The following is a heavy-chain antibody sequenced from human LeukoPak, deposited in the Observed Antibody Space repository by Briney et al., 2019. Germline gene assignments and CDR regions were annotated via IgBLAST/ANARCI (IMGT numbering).Heavy chain of an antibody. CDR3: ARMAYDILTGYFQPNWFDP. J-gene: IGHJ5*02. V-gene: IGHV1-18*01. Sequence: ASVKVSCKASGYTFTNYGISWVRQAPEQGLEWMGWISGYNGNTKNVQKFRGRVTMTTDTSTSTAYMELRSLRSDDTAVYYCARMAYDILTGYFQPNWFDPWGQGTLVTVSS. D-gene: IGHD3-9*01. CDR2: ISGYNGNT. CDR1: GYTFTNYG.